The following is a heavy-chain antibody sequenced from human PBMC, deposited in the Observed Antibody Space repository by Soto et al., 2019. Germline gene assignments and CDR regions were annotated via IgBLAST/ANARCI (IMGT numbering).Heavy chain of an antibody. D-gene: IGHD3-22*01. CDR2: IYYSGST. CDR1: GGSISSYY. J-gene: IGHJ4*02. V-gene: IGHV4-59*01. CDR3: ARETYYYDSSGYYRFIDY. Sequence: PSETLSLTCTVSGGSISSYYWSWIRQPPGKGLEWIGYIYYSGSTNYNPSLKSRVTISVDTSKNQFSLKLSSVTAADTAVYYCARETYYYDSSGYYRFIDYWGQGTLVTVSS.